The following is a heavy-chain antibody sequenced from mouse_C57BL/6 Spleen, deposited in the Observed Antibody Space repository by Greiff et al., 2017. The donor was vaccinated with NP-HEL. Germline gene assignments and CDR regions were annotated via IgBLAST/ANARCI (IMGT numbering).Heavy chain of an antibody. CDR2: INPNNGGT. CDR1: GYTFTDYN. Sequence: EVQLQQSGPELVKPGASVKIPCKASGYTFTDYNMDWVKQSHGKSLEWIGDINPNNGGTIYNQKFKGKATLTVDKSSSTAYMELRSLTSEDTAVYYCARSALDSSGYDYWGQGTTLTVSS. J-gene: IGHJ2*01. CDR3: ARSALDSSGYDY. D-gene: IGHD3-2*02. V-gene: IGHV1-18*01.